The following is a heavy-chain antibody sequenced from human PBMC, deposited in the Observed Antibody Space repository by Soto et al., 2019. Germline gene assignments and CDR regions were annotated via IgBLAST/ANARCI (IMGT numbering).Heavy chain of an antibody. V-gene: IGHV6-1*01. D-gene: IGHD6-19*01. CDR1: GDSVSGNSAA. J-gene: IGHJ4*02. Sequence: PSQTLSLTCAISGDSVSGNSAAWNWIRQSPSRGLEWLGRTSYRSKWYKDYAVSVKSRITINPDTSKNQFSLQLNSVTPEDTAVYYCARGDSSGWSRGGFDYWGQGTLVTVSS. CDR2: TSYRSKWYK. CDR3: ARGDSSGWSRGGFDY.